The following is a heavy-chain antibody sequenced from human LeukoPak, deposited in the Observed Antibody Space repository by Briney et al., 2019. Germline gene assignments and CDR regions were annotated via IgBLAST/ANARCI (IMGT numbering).Heavy chain of an antibody. J-gene: IGHJ4*02. D-gene: IGHD2-15*01. CDR3: ARDRAVVVAATDY. V-gene: IGHV1-18*01. CDR1: GYTFTTYG. CDR2: ISPYNGNT. Sequence: ASVKVSCKASGYTFTTYGISWVRQAPGQGLEWMGWISPYNGNTNYAQKLQGRVTMTTDTSTSTAYMELRSLRSDDTAVYYCARDRAVVVAATDYWGQGTLVAVSS.